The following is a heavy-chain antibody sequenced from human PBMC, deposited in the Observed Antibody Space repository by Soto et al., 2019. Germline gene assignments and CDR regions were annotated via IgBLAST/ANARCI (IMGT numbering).Heavy chain of an antibody. CDR3: ARAVGRDGSSWDRGAFDC. V-gene: IGHV1-2*04. Sequence: QVQLVQSGAEVKKSGASVKVSCKTSGYTFTGYYLHWMRQAPGKGLEWMGWINPDTGGTDLTQRFQGWVTMTRDTSISTAYQELGNVKPGGPAGYFCARAVGRDGSSWDRGAFDCWGQGSLVTVSS. CDR1: GYTFTGYY. CDR2: INPDTGGT. D-gene: IGHD2-2*01. J-gene: IGHJ4*02.